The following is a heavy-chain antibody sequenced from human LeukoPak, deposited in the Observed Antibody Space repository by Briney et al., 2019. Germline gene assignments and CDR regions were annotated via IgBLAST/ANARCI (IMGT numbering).Heavy chain of an antibody. CDR3: AKEEAAAGLFDY. CDR1: GFTFSSYW. V-gene: IGHV3-30*02. D-gene: IGHD6-13*01. Sequence: GGSLRLSCAASGFTFSSYWMSWVRQAPGKGLEWVAFIRYDGNNKYYADSVKGRFTISRDNSKNTLYLQMNSLRAEDTAVYYCAKEEAAAGLFDYWGQGTLVTVSS. J-gene: IGHJ4*02. CDR2: IRYDGNNK.